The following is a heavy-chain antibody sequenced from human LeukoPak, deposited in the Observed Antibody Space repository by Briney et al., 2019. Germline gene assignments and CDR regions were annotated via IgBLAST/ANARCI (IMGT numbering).Heavy chain of an antibody. V-gene: IGHV3-7*01. D-gene: IGHD3-22*01. J-gene: IGHJ4*02. CDR2: IGQDGTET. Sequence: GGSLRLSCAASGISFGSYWVSWVRQAPGQGLEWVANIGQDGTETDYVGSVKGRFTISRDNATKLSFLQMNSLRADDTAVYYCAIPSSYDGSHYYHAYWGQGTLVSVSS. CDR3: AIPSSYDGSHYYHAY. CDR1: GISFGSYW.